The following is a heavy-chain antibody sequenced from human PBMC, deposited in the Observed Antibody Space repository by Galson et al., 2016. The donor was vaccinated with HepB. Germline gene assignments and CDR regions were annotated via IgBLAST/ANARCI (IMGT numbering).Heavy chain of an antibody. CDR3: AREQVEASYYGSGSGYYYYYMDV. CDR1: GFTVSSNY. Sequence: SLRLSCAASGFTVSSNYMSWVRQAPGKGLEWVSVIYSGGTTYYADSVKGRFTISRDNSKNTLYLQMNSLRPEDTAVYYCAREQVEASYYGSGSGYYYYYMDVWGKGTTLTVSS. J-gene: IGHJ6*03. D-gene: IGHD3-10*01. CDR2: IYSGGTT. V-gene: IGHV3-53*01.